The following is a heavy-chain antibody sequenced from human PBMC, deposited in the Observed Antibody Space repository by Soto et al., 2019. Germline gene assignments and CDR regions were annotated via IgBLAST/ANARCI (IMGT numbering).Heavy chain of an antibody. D-gene: IGHD6-6*01. CDR1: GGSFSGYY. CDR2: INHSGST. V-gene: IGHV4-34*01. Sequence: QVQLQQWGAGLLKPSETLSLTCAVYGGSFSGYYWSWIRQPPGKGLEWIGEINHSGSTNYNPSLKSRATISVDTSKNQFSLKLSSVTAADTAVYYCARFFAYSSSKGGDYWGQGTLVTVSS. CDR3: ARFFAYSSSKGGDY. J-gene: IGHJ4*02.